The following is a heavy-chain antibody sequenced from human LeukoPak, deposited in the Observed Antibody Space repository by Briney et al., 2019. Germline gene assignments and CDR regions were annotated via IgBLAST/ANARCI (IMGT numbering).Heavy chain of an antibody. CDR1: GFTFSDYY. D-gene: IGHD4-17*01. CDR3: ARSWVDFDYGDGPYYYGMDV. Sequence: GGSLRLSCAASGFTFSDYYMSWIRQAPGKGLEWVSYISSSGSTIYYADSVKGRFTISRDNAKNSLYLQMNSLRGEDTAVYYCARSWVDFDYGDGPYYYGMDVWGQGTTVTVSS. J-gene: IGHJ6*02. CDR2: ISSSGSTI. V-gene: IGHV3-11*01.